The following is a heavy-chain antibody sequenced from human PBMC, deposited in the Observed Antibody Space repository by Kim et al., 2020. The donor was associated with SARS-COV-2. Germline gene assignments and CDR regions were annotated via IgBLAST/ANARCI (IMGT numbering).Heavy chain of an antibody. J-gene: IGHJ4*02. CDR3: VKGSTDSRPYYFDY. V-gene: IGHV3-23*01. CDR2: ITYGPTSA. Sequence: GGSLRLSCAASGFTFSNFAMSWVRQAPGEGLAWVSAITYGPTSAYYADSVKGRFTISRDNSKKTLYLQMNSLRADDTAVYYCVKGSTDSRPYYFDYWGQGTRVAVSS. CDR1: GFTFSNFA. D-gene: IGHD2-8*02.